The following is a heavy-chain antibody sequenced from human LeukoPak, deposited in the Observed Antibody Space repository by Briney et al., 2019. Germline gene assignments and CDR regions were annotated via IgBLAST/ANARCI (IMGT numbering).Heavy chain of an antibody. Sequence: GGSLRLSCAASGFTFSYYGMHWVRQAPGKGLEWVAVISYDGSNRYFADSVKGRFTISRDNSENTLCLRMNSLRAEDTAVYYCAKAELAYCATDCYSDFDYWGQGTLVTVSS. J-gene: IGHJ4*02. CDR3: AKAELAYCATDCYSDFDY. CDR1: GFTFSYYG. D-gene: IGHD2-21*02. V-gene: IGHV3-30*18. CDR2: ISYDGSNR.